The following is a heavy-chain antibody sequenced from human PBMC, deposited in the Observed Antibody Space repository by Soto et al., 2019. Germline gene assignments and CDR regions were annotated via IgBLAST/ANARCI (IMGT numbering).Heavy chain of an antibody. CDR1: GFTFSSYG. J-gene: IGHJ4*02. D-gene: IGHD1-1*01. V-gene: IGHV3-30*03. CDR3: XXXXXXXXXXXXXXXXLWNPDY. Sequence: QVQLVESGGGVVQPGRSLRLSCAASGFTFSSYGMHWVRQAPGKGLEWVXVIXYDGSNKYYADSVKGRFTISRDNSKNTLYLQMXXXXXXXXXXXXXXXXXXXXXXXXXXXXXLWNPDYWGQGTLVTVSS. CDR2: IXYDGSNK.